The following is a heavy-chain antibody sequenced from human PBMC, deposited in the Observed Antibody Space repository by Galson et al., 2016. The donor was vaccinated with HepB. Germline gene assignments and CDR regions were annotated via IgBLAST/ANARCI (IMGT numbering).Heavy chain of an antibody. D-gene: IGHD5-12*01. Sequence: PALVKPTQTLTLTCTFSGFSLTTTGVGVGWIRQPPGKALEWLALLFGNDDERYSPSLRSRLTITKDPSKNQVVLTMTNMDPVDTATYYCAHNRGLTYSGYDYYFDYWGQGTLVTVSS. J-gene: IGHJ4*02. CDR1: GFSLTTTGVG. V-gene: IGHV2-5*01. CDR3: AHNRGLTYSGYDYYFDY. CDR2: LFGNDDE.